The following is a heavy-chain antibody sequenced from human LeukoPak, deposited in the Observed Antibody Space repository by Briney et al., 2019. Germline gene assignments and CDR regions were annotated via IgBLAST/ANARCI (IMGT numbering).Heavy chain of an antibody. CDR3: ARDPPFIIGTTFFDY. J-gene: IGHJ4*02. CDR2: ISGSGGST. CDR1: GFTFSSYA. Sequence: PGRSLRLSCAASGFTFSSYAMSWVRQAPGKGLEWVSVISGSGGSTYYADSVKGRFTISRDNYKNTLYLPMNSLRAEDTAVYYCARDPPFIIGTTFFDYWGRGTLVTVSS. V-gene: IGHV3-23*01. D-gene: IGHD1-20*01.